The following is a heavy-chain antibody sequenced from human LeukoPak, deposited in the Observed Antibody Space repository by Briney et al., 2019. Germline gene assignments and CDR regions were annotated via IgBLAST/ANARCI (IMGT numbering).Heavy chain of an antibody. CDR2: ISWNSGSI. CDR3: AKDETYYYDSSGPPGAFDI. V-gene: IGHV3-9*01. D-gene: IGHD3-22*01. CDR1: GFTFDDYA. J-gene: IGHJ3*02. Sequence: PGGSLRLSCAASGFTFDDYAMHWVRQAPGKGLEWVSGISWNSGSIGYADSVKGRFTISRDNAKNSLYLQMNSLRAGDTALYYCAKDETYYYDSSGPPGAFDIWGQGTMVTVSS.